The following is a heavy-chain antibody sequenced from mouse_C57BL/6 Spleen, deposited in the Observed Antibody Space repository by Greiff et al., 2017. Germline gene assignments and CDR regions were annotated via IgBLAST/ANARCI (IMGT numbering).Heavy chain of an antibody. CDR2: IDPEDGET. Sequence: VQLQQSGAELVKPGASVKLSCTASGFNINDYYMHWVKQRPEQGLEWIGRIDPEDGETKYAPKFQGKATITAYTSSNTAYLQLSRLTSEDAAVYYCARNYYGSSYVWDFDVWGTGTTVTVSS. CDR1: GFNINDYY. J-gene: IGHJ1*03. CDR3: ARNYYGSSYVWDFDV. V-gene: IGHV14-2*01. D-gene: IGHD1-1*01.